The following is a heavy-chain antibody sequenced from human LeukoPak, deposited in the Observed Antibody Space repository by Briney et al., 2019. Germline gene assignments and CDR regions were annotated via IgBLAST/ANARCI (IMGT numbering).Heavy chain of an antibody. CDR3: ARVLAGLSSGWLNNFDY. CDR2: IYYGGST. Sequence: SETLSLTCTVSGGSISSYYWSWIRQPPGKGLEWIGYIYYGGSTNYNPSLKSRVTISVDTSKNQFSLKLSSVTAADTAVYYCARVLAGLSSGWLNNFDYWGQGTLVTVSS. CDR1: GGSISSYY. J-gene: IGHJ4*02. V-gene: IGHV4-59*01. D-gene: IGHD6-19*01.